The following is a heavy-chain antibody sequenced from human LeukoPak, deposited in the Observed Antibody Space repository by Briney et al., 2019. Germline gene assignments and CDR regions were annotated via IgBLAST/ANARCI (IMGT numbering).Heavy chain of an antibody. V-gene: IGHV4-39*01. CDR1: GGSISSSSYY. D-gene: IGHD6-19*01. CDR3: AGSGWFSPEYFQH. Sequence: ETLSLTCTVSGGSISSSSYYWGWIRQPPGKGLEWIGSISFSGSTYYNPSPKSRVTISVHTSKNQFSLRLSSVTAADTAVYYCAGSGWFSPEYFQHWGQGTLVTVSS. J-gene: IGHJ1*01. CDR2: ISFSGST.